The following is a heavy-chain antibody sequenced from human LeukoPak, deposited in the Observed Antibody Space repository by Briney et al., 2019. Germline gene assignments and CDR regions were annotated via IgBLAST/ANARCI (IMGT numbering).Heavy chain of an antibody. J-gene: IGHJ4*02. Sequence: SGGSLRLSCAASGFTVSNYYMSWVRQAPGKGLEWVSVFYNRGNTHHADSVKGRFSISRDNSKNTLYLQMNSLRAEDTAVYYCARGITEYSGYDYWGQGTLVTVSS. CDR3: ARGITEYSGYDY. D-gene: IGHD5-12*01. CDR1: GFTVSNYY. V-gene: IGHV3-66*01. CDR2: FYNRGNT.